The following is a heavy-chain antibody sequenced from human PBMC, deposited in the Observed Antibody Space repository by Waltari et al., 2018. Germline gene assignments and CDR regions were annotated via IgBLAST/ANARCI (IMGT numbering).Heavy chain of an antibody. D-gene: IGHD1-26*01. J-gene: IGHJ4*02. CDR1: GFPFSYHY. V-gene: IGHV3-72*01. CDR2: TKNKRNGYTT. Sequence: EVPLVESGGGLVQPGGSLRLSCAASGFPFSYHYMDWVRQAPGKGLEWVGRTKNKRNGYTTEYAASVRGRFTISRDESENSVYLQMNSLKTEDTAVYFCGRWTSGSPDVWGQGTLVTVSS. CDR3: GRWTSGSPDV.